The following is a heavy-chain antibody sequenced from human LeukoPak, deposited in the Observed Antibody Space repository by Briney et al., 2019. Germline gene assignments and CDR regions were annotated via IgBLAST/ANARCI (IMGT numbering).Heavy chain of an antibody. J-gene: IGHJ4*02. D-gene: IGHD1-26*01. Sequence: GSLRLSCAASGFNFGSYSMTWVRQAPGKGLEWVGSVSHRGSTYYNPSLKSRVTISVDTSKNQFSLKLRSVTAADTAVYYCARYASGSYYQGIDSWGQGTLVTVSS. CDR1: GFNFGSYS. V-gene: IGHV4-38-2*01. CDR2: VSHRGST. CDR3: ARYASGSYYQGIDS.